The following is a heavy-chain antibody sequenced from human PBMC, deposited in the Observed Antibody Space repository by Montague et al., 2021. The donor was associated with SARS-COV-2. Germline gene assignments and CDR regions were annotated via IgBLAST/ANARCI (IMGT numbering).Heavy chain of an antibody. CDR1: GGSFSGYY. Sequence: SETLSLTCAVYGGSFSGYYWSWIRQPPEKGLEWIGEINQSGGTNNNPSLKSRVIISVDTSKNQFSLKLSSVTAADTAVYYCARRGSSVCGVTVSAELDSWGQGILVIVSS. D-gene: IGHD3-3*01. V-gene: IGHV4-34*01. CDR3: ARRGSSVCGVTVSAELDS. J-gene: IGHJ4*02. CDR2: INQSGGT.